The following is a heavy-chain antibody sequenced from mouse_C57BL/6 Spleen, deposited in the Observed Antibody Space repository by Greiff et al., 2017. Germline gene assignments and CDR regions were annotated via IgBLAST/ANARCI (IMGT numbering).Heavy chain of an antibody. J-gene: IGHJ4*01. CDR3: ARQGYYGSSFYAMDY. CDR2: IWSDGST. V-gene: IGHV2-6-1*01. Sequence: VQLQQSGPGLVAPSQSLSITCTVSGFSLTSYGVHWVRQPPGKGLEWLVVIWSDGSTTYNSALKSRLSISKDNSKSPVFLKMNSLQTDDTAMYYCARQGYYGSSFYAMDYWGQGTSVTVSS. CDR1: GFSLTSYG. D-gene: IGHD1-1*01.